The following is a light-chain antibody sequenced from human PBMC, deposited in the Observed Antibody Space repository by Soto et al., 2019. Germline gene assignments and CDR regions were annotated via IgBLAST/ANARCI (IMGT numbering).Light chain of an antibody. CDR1: GGDVGTYDL. J-gene: IGLJ3*02. CDR3: CSYAGNGARV. V-gene: IGLV2-23*02. Sequence: QSVLTQPASVSGSPGQSITISCAGSGGDVGTYDLLSWYQQIPGKAPKLIIFEVNRRPSGVSDRFSGSKSGNTASLTISGLQAEDEADFFCCSYAGNGARVFGGGTKLTVL. CDR2: EVN.